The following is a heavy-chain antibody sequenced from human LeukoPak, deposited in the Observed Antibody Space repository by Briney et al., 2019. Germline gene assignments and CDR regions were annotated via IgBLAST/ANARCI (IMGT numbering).Heavy chain of an antibody. CDR3: AKDGTGTYVGAYFDY. Sequence: GSLRLSCAASGFTFSSYGMHWVRQAPGKGLEWVAVIWYDGSNKYYADSVKGRFTISRDNSKNTLYLQMNSLRAEDTAVYYCAKDGTGTYVGAYFDYWGQGTLVTVSS. CDR2: IWYDGSNK. CDR1: GFTFSSYG. J-gene: IGHJ4*02. D-gene: IGHD1-7*01. V-gene: IGHV3-33*06.